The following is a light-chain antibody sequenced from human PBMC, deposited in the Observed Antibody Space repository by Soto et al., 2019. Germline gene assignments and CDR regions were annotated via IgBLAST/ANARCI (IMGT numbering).Light chain of an antibody. CDR1: QSVTTN. CDR3: QQYHNWPPDT. V-gene: IGKV3-15*01. Sequence: EIVMTQSPATLSVSPGERATLSCRASQSVTTNLAWYQQQPGQAPRLLIYDASTRATGIPARFSGSGSGTEFTLTFSSLQSEDFAVYYCQQYHNWPPDTFGQGTKVEIK. CDR2: DAS. J-gene: IGKJ1*01.